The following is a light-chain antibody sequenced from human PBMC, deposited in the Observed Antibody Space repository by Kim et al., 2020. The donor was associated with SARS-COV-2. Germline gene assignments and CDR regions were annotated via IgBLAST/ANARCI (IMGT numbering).Light chain of an antibody. CDR1: QSVSTY. CDR3: QQRSNWPT. V-gene: IGKV3-11*01. Sequence: SLFPGERATLSCRASQSVSTYLAWYQQKPGQSPRLLIYDASNRATGIPARFSGSGSGTDFILTISSLEPEDFAVYYCQQRSNWPTFGQGTKVDIK. CDR2: DAS. J-gene: IGKJ1*01.